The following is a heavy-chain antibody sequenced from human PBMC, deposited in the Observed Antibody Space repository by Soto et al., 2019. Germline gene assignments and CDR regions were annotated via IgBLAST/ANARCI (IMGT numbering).Heavy chain of an antibody. Sequence: QVQLVESGGGLVKPGGSLRLSCAASGFTFSDYYMSWLRQAPGKGLEWVSYISSSSSYTNYADSVKGRFTISRDNAKNSRYRQMKSQRAEDTAVYYCGRVPLFRSCYYCYFDLWGRGTLVTVSS. V-gene: IGHV3-11*05. CDR2: ISSSSSYT. CDR1: GFTFSDYY. D-gene: IGHD3-3*01. J-gene: IGHJ2*01. CDR3: GRVPLFRSCYYCYFDL.